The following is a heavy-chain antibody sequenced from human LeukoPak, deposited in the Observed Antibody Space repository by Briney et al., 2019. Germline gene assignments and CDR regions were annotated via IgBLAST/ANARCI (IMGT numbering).Heavy chain of an antibody. V-gene: IGHV3-33*01. CDR2: IWYDGSNK. D-gene: IGHD5-24*01. J-gene: IGHJ4*02. CDR1: GFTFSSYG. CDR3: ARKRRDGYNYIFDY. Sequence: GGSLRLSCAASGFTFSSYGMHWVRQAPGKGLEWVAVIWYDGSNKYYADSVKGRFTISRDNSKNTLYLQMNSLRAEDTAVYYCARKRRDGYNYIFDYWGQGTLVTVSS.